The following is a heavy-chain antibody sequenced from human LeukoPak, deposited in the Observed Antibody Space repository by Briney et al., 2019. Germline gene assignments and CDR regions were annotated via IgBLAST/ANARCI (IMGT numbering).Heavy chain of an antibody. D-gene: IGHD2-2*01. V-gene: IGHV3-23*01. CDR3: AKEGGYCSSTSCYDY. CDR2: ISGSGGST. CDR1: GFTFSSYA. J-gene: IGHJ4*02. Sequence: GGSLRLSCAASGFTFSSYAMNWVRQAPGKGLEWVSAISGSGGSTYYADSVKGRFTISRDNSKNTLYLQMNSLRVEDTAVCYCAKEGGYCSSTSCYDYWGQGTLVTVSS.